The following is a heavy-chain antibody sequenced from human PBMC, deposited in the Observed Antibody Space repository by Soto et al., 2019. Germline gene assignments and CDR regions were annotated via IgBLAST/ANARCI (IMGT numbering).Heavy chain of an antibody. V-gene: IGHV3-30*18. CDR1: GFTFSSYG. D-gene: IGHD3-10*01. J-gene: IGHJ4*02. Sequence: QVQLVESGGGVVQPGRSLRLSCAASGFTFSSYGMHWVRQAPGKGLEWVAVISYDGSNKYYADSVKGRFTISRDNSKNTLYLQMNSLRAEDTAVYYCAKEKGRLLWFGELPTPFDYWGQGTLVTVSS. CDR2: ISYDGSNK. CDR3: AKEKGRLLWFGELPTPFDY.